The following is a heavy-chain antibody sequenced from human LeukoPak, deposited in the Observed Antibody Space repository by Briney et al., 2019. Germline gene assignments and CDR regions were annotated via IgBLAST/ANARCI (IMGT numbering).Heavy chain of an antibody. J-gene: IGHJ4*02. V-gene: IGHV3-30-3*01. D-gene: IGHD5-24*01. CDR1: GFTFSSYA. Sequence: GGSLRLSCAASGFTFSSYAMHWVRQAPGKGLEWVAVISYDGSNKYYADSVKGRFTISRDNSKNTLYLQMNSLRAEDTAVYYCARCPVEMATINYFDYWGQGTLVTVSS. CDR2: ISYDGSNK. CDR3: ARCPVEMATINYFDY.